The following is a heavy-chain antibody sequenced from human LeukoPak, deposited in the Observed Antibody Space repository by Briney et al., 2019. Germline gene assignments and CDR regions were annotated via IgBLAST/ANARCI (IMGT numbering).Heavy chain of an antibody. CDR3: ARAGQGILLWFGESPYNWFDP. CDR1: GGSISSSSYY. Sequence: PSETLSLTCTVSGGSISSSSYYWGWIRQPPGKGLEWIGSIYYSGSTYYNPSLKSRVTISVDTSKNQFSLKLSSVTAADTAVYYCARAGQGILLWFGESPYNWFDPWGQGTLVTVSS. D-gene: IGHD3-10*01. V-gene: IGHV4-39*07. CDR2: IYYSGST. J-gene: IGHJ5*02.